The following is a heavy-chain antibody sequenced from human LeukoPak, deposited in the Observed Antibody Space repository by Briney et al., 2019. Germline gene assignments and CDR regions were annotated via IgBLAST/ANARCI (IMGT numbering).Heavy chain of an antibody. CDR3: ARSSLAVAGSVFDY. V-gene: IGHV1-18*01. J-gene: IGHJ4*02. CDR1: GYTFTSYG. CDR2: ISTYNGNT. Sequence: ASVEASCKASGYTFTSYGISWVRQAPGQGLEWMGWISTYNGNTHYAQKLQGRVTMTTDTSTSTAYMELRSLRSDDTAVYYCARSSLAVAGSVFDYWGQGTLVTVSS. D-gene: IGHD6-19*01.